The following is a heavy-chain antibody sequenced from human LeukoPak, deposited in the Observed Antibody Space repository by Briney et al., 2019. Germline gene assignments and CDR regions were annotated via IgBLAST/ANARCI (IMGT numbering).Heavy chain of an antibody. Sequence: SETLSLTCTVSGGSISSSSYYWGWIRQPPGKGLEWIGSIYYSGSTYYNPSLKSRVTISVDTSKNQFSLKLSSVTAADTAVYYCARDRDGRITIFGTYNRGEFDYWGQGTLVTVSS. CDR2: IYYSGST. V-gene: IGHV4-39*07. J-gene: IGHJ4*02. CDR1: GGSISSSSYY. D-gene: IGHD3-3*01. CDR3: ARDRDGRITIFGTYNRGEFDY.